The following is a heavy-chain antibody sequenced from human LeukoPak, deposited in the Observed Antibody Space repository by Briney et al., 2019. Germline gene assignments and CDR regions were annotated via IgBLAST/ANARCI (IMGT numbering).Heavy chain of an antibody. Sequence: SETLSLTCTVSGGSISSSSYYWGWIRRPPGKGLEWIGSIYYSGSTYYNPSLKSRVTISVDTSKNQFSLKLNSVTAADTAVYYCARRPYSSSSWDYWGQGTLVTVSS. V-gene: IGHV4-39*01. J-gene: IGHJ4*02. CDR1: GGSISSSSYY. CDR3: ARRPYSSSSWDY. CDR2: IYYSGST. D-gene: IGHD6-13*01.